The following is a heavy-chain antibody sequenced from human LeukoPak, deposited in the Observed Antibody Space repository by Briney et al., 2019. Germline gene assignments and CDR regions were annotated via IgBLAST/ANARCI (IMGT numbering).Heavy chain of an antibody. D-gene: IGHD6-19*01. CDR3: ARDRGSSGRTRYQAYNWFDP. J-gene: IGHJ5*02. Sequence: ASVKVSCKASGYTFTSYDINWVRQATGQGLEWMGWMNPNSGNTGYAQKFQGRVTMTRNTSISTAYMELSSLRSEDTAVYYCARDRGSSGRTRYQAYNWFDPWGQGTLVTVSS. CDR1: GYTFTSYD. CDR2: MNPNSGNT. V-gene: IGHV1-8*01.